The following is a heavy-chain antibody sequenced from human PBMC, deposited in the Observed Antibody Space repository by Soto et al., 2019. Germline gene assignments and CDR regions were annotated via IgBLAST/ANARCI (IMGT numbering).Heavy chain of an antibody. J-gene: IGHJ4*02. CDR3: ARMRRVFCRSGSYSPGLFEH. D-gene: IGHD3-10*01. CDR1: GGSFSDNS. Sequence: QVQLQQWGAGLLKPSETLSLTCAVSGGSFSDNSWSWIRQSPGKGLRWIGEITHTGNTDYIPSLRLRVTVSAYTYNRQLFLRMTSVTAADTAVYYCARMRRVFCRSGSYSPGLFEHWGQGTRVTVSS. V-gene: IGHV4-34*01. CDR2: ITHTGNT.